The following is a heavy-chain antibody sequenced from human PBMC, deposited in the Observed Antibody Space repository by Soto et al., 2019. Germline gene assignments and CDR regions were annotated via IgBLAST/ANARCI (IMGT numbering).Heavy chain of an antibody. CDR1: GGSLSSGGYY. CDR2: IYHSGNT. Sequence: TSETLSLTCSVSGGSLSSGGYYWSWIRQLPGKDLEWIGYIYHSGNTYYNSSLKSRLTISVDTSKNQFSLKLTSVTAADTAVYYCARVGISSSDAFDIWGQGTMVTVSS. V-gene: IGHV4-31*03. CDR3: ARVGISSSDAFDI. J-gene: IGHJ3*02. D-gene: IGHD6-6*01.